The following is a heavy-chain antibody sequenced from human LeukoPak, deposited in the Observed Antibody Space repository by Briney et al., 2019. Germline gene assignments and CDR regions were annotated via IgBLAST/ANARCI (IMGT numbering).Heavy chain of an antibody. CDR1: GFTFSSYS. D-gene: IGHD4-17*01. V-gene: IGHV3-66*04. CDR2: IYSGGST. J-gene: IGHJ3*02. CDR3: ARQTVSDAFDI. Sequence: GGSLRLSCAASGFTFSSYSMNWVRQAPGKGLEWVSVIYSGGSTYYADSVKGRFTISRDNSKNTLYLQMNSLRAEDTAVYYCARQTVSDAFDIWGQGTMVTVSS.